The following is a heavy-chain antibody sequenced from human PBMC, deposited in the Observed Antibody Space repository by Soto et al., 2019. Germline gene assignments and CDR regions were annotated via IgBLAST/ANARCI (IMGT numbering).Heavy chain of an antibody. D-gene: IGHD2-21*02. Sequence: EVQLLESGGGFIQPGGSLRLSCSASGFSITDYAMSWVRQAPGKGLEWVSSISDSGTKTFYGDSVKGRFAISRDTSKNTVYLQMNSLRAEDTAMYYCAKDAVYGDGLWLVADWGQGTLVTVS. CDR2: ISDSGTKT. CDR3: AKDAVYGDGLWLVAD. J-gene: IGHJ4*02. V-gene: IGHV3-23*01. CDR1: GFSITDYA.